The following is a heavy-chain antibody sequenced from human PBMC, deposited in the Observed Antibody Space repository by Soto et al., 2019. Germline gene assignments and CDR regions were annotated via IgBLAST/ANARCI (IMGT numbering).Heavy chain of an antibody. D-gene: IGHD2-2*01. CDR2: IIPIFGTA. CDR1: GGTFSSYA. CDR3: AMEDQDIVLVPAAQPNWFDP. J-gene: IGHJ5*02. Sequence: ASVKVSCKASGGTFSSYAISWVRQAPGQGLEWMGGIIPIFGTANYAQKFQGRVTITADESTSTAYMELSSLRSEDTAVYYCAMEDQDIVLVPAAQPNWFDPWGQGTLVTVSS. V-gene: IGHV1-69*13.